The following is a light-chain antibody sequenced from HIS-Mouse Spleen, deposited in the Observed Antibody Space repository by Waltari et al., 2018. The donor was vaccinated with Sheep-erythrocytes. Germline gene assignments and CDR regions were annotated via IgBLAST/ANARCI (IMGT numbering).Light chain of an antibody. Sequence: QSALTQPRSVSGSPGQSVTISCTGTNSDVGGYNYVSWYQQHPGKAPKLQIYDVSKRPSGVPVRFSGSKSGNTASLTISGLQAEDEADYYCCSYAGSYNHVFATGTKVTVL. CDR2: DVS. CDR3: CSYAGSYNHV. V-gene: IGLV2-11*01. CDR1: NSDVGGYNY. J-gene: IGLJ1*01.